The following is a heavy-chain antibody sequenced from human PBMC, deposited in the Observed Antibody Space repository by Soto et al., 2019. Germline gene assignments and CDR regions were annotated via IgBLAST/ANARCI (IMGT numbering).Heavy chain of an antibody. J-gene: IGHJ6*02. CDR1: GYTFTTYG. CDR3: ARDRRITVTVVLKSDGMDV. V-gene: IGHV1-18*01. Sequence: QAQLVQSGGEVKQPGSSVKVSCKTSGYTFTTYGISWVRQAPGQGLEWMGWISTYKGDTNYAKNFQGRVTMTSDKSTKTAYMELRNLRPDDTAVYFCARDRRITVTVVLKSDGMDVWGRGTPVTVSS. CDR2: ISTYKGDT. D-gene: IGHD3-22*01.